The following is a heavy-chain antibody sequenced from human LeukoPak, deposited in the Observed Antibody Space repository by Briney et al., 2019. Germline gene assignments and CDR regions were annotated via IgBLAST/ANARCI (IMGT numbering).Heavy chain of an antibody. D-gene: IGHD2-15*01. V-gene: IGHV3-23*01. CDR3: AKQLGYCSDGSCYFPH. CDR1: GFTFSSSA. Sequence: GGSLRLSCAASGFTFSSSAMSWVRQAPGKGLEWVSTISNNGGYTYYADSVQGRFTISRDNSKSTLCLQMNSLRAEDTAVYYCAKQLGYCSDGSCYFPHWGQGTLVTVSS. CDR2: ISNNGGYT. J-gene: IGHJ1*01.